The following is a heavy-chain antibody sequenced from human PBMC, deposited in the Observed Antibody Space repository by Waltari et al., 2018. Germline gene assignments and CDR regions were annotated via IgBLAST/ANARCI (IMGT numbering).Heavy chain of an antibody. J-gene: IGHJ6*03. CDR1: GGAISGYY. CDR3: ARTRSGHSGVLYYYMDV. D-gene: IGHD3-3*01. CDR2: RYRSGTTRYRTDLTGIT. V-gene: IGHV4-4*07. Sequence: QVQLQESGPGLVKPSETLSLTCTVAGGAISGYYWSWIRQPAGKGLEWIGRRYRSGTTRYRTDLTGITNYNPSLKSRVSMSVDTSKNQFSLKLSSVTAADTAVYYCARTRSGHSGVLYYYMDVWGVGTTVTISS.